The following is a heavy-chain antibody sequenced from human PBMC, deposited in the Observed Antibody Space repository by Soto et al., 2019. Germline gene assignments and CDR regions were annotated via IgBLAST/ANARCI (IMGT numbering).Heavy chain of an antibody. CDR3: ARDEGSSTSCYYFDY. Sequence: GGSLRLSCAASGFTFSSYGMHWVRQAPGKGLEWVAVIWYDGSNKYYADSVKGRFTISRDNSKNTLYLQMNSLRAEDTAVYYCARDEGSSTSCYYFDYWGQGTLVTVSS. CDR2: IWYDGSNK. V-gene: IGHV3-33*08. D-gene: IGHD2-2*01. CDR1: GFTFSSYG. J-gene: IGHJ4*02.